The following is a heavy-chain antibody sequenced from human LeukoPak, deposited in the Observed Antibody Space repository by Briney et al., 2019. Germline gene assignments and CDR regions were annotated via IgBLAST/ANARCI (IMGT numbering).Heavy chain of an antibody. J-gene: IGHJ4*02. V-gene: IGHV1-8*01. CDR3: ARGHHGYASGWPDY. D-gene: IGHD6-19*01. Sequence: GASVKVSCKTSGYSFTSHNINWVRQATGQGLEWMGWVSPSSGNTAYAQKFQGRVTMTRDTSISTAYMELSSLTSEDTAVYYCARGHHGYASGWPDYWGQGTLVTVSS. CDR1: GYSFTSHN. CDR2: VSPSSGNT.